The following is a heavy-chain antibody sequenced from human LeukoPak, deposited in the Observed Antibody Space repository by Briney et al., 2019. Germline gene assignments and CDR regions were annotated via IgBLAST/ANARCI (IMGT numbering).Heavy chain of an antibody. CDR1: GFTFSTYW. J-gene: IGHJ4*02. CDR2: ISGSGGST. Sequence: GGSLRLSCAASGFTFSTYWMHWVRQVPGKGLEWVSGISGSGGSTYYADSVKGRFTISRDNPKNTLYLQMNSLRVEDTAVYYYAKDSQTSWSSSWLWFLDSWGQGTPVTVSS. D-gene: IGHD6-13*01. V-gene: IGHV3-23*01. CDR3: AKDSQTSWSSSWLWFLDS.